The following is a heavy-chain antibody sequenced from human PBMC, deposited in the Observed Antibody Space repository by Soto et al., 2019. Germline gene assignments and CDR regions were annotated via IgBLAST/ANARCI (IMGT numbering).Heavy chain of an antibody. D-gene: IGHD3-22*01. CDR1: DGSISSSSYY. CDR3: ASDPPDSSGYYTDY. CDR2: IYYSGST. J-gene: IGHJ4*02. Sequence: PSQPLSHTCTVSDGSISSSSYYLGFINQPPGKGLEWIGSIYYSGSTYYNPSLKSRVTISVDTSKNQFSLKLSSVTAADTAVYYCASDPPDSSGYYTDYWGQGTLVTVSS. V-gene: IGHV4-39*01.